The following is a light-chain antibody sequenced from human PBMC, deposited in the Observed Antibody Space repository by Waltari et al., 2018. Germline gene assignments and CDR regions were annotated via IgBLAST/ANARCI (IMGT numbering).Light chain of an antibody. Sequence: VVMTQTPLSLSVTSGQPASISCNSTQSLLERDGKTYLSWFMQKAGQPPQLLLYEISSRMTGVPARFSGSGSGTDFTLRISRVEPEDVGLYYCMQGISLPHTFGQGTKLEIK. J-gene: IGKJ2*01. CDR1: QSLLERDGKTY. CDR3: MQGISLPHT. CDR2: EIS. V-gene: IGKV2-29*02.